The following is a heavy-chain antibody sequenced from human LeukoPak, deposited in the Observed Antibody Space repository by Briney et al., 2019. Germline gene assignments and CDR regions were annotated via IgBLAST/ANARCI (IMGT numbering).Heavy chain of an antibody. J-gene: IGHJ6*02. CDR3: TRVRSVVSSGDGLDV. CDR2: INPNSGFT. D-gene: IGHD6-19*01. V-gene: IGHV1-2*02. Sequence: ASVKVSCKASGYTFSGYYIHWVRQAPGQGLEWVGWINPNSGFTEYAQRFQGRVTMTSDPSVSTVYMELSSLRSDDTAVYYCTRVRSVVSSGDGLDVWGQGTTVTVSS. CDR1: GYTFSGYY.